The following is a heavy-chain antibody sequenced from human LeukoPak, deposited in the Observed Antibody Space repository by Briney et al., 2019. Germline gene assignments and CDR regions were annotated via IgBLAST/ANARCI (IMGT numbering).Heavy chain of an antibody. D-gene: IGHD1-26*01. CDR2: SYYSGST. Sequence: SETLSLTCTVSDGSISSSSYHWGSIRQPPGKRLEWVRSSYYSGSTYYNPSIKSRVTISVDTYKNQFSLKLSSVTAADTAVYYCASTYSGSYYPFDYWGQGTLVTVSS. CDR3: ASTYSGSYYPFDY. V-gene: IGHV4-39*01. J-gene: IGHJ4*02. CDR1: DGSISSSSYH.